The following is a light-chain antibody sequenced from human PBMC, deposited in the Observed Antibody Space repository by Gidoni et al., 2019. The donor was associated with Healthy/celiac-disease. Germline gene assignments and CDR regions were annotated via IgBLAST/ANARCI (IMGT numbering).Light chain of an antibody. Sequence: DIVMTQSPDSRAVSLGERATINCKSSQSVLYSSNNKNYLAWYQQKPGQPPKLLIYWASTRESVVPDRFSGSGSGTDFTLTISSLQAEDVAVYYCQQYYSTPLTFGGGTKVEIK. CDR2: WAS. J-gene: IGKJ4*01. CDR3: QQYYSTPLT. CDR1: QSVLYSSNNKNY. V-gene: IGKV4-1*01.